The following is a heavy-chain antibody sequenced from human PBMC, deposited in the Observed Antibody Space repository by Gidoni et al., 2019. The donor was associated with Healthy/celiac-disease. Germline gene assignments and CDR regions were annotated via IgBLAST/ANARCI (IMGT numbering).Heavy chain of an antibody. Sequence: EVQLVQSGAEVKKPGATVKISCKVSGYTFTDYYMHWVQQAPGKGLEWMGLVDPEDGETRYAEKFQGRVTITADTSRDTAYMELSSMRSEDTAVYYCATNLDTDMVTGGVDQYWGQGTLVTVSS. CDR2: VDPEDGET. D-gene: IGHD5-18*01. V-gene: IGHV1-69-2*01. J-gene: IGHJ4*02. CDR3: ATNLDTDMVTGGVDQY. CDR1: GYTFTDYY.